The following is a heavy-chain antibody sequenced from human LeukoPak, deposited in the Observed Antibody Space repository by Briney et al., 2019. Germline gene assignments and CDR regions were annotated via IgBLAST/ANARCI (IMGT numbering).Heavy chain of an antibody. CDR2: IYTSGST. CDR1: GGSISSYY. V-gene: IGHV4-4*07. Sequence: PSETLSLTCTVSGGSISSYYWSWIRQPAGKGLEWIGRIYTSGSTNYNPSLKSRVTMSVDTSKNQFSLKLSSVTAADTAVYYCARPGYYDSSGYYSGDAFDIWGQGTMVTVSS. D-gene: IGHD3-22*01. J-gene: IGHJ3*02. CDR3: ARPGYYDSSGYYSGDAFDI.